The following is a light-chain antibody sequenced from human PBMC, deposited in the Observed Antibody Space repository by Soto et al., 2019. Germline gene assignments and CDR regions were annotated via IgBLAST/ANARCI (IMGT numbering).Light chain of an antibody. Sequence: QSVLTQPPSASGSPGQSVAISCTGTSSDVGGYNYVSWYQQHPGKAPKLMIYEVNKRPSGVPDRFSGSKSGYTDSLTVSGLQAEDEADYYCSSYAGSSNVFGTGTKVTVL. CDR3: SSYAGSSNV. CDR1: SSDVGGYNY. V-gene: IGLV2-8*01. CDR2: EVN. J-gene: IGLJ1*01.